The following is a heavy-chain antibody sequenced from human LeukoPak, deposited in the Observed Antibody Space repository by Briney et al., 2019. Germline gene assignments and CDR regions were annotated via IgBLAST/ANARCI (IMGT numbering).Heavy chain of an antibody. D-gene: IGHD2-2*02. J-gene: IGHJ4*02. CDR2: IYPGDSDT. CDR3: ARHAHCSSTSCYNFDY. V-gene: IGHV5-51*01. CDR1: GYSFTNYW. Sequence: GESLKISCKDSGYSFTNYWIGWVRQMPGKGLEWMGSIYPGDSDTRYSPSFQGQVTISADKSISTAYLQWSSLKASDTAMYYCARHAHCSSTSCYNFDYWGQGTLVTVSS.